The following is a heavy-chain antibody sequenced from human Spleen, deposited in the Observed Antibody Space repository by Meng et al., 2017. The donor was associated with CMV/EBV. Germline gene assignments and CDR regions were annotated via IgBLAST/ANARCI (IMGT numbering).Heavy chain of an antibody. CDR2: IYSDNANT. D-gene: IGHD6-13*01. CDR1: GFTVSSNY. V-gene: IGHV3-53*01. CDR3: ATTPGGYGY. Sequence: GGSLRLSCAASGFTVSSNYMSWVRQAPGKGLEWVSVIYSDNANTWYADSVKGRFSVSEDDSKKTVYLQMNSLRADDTAMYYCATTPGGYGYWGQGTLVTVSS. J-gene: IGHJ4*02.